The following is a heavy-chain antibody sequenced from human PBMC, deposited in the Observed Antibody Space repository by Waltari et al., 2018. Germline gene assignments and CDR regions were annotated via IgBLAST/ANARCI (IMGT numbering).Heavy chain of an antibody. CDR2: INHSGST. D-gene: IGHD1-26*01. J-gene: IGHJ4*02. V-gene: IGHV4-34*01. CDR3: ARVQDSGSYVDY. Sequence: QVQLQQWGAGLLKPSETLSLTCAVYGGSFSGYYWSWIRQPPGKGLEWIGEINHSGSTNYNPSLKSRVTISVDTSKNQFSLKLSSVTAADTAVYYCARVQDSGSYVDYWGQGTLVTVSS. CDR1: GGSFSGYY.